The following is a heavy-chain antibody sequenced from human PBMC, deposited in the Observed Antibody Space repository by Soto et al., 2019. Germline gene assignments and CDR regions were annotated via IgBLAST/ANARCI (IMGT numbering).Heavy chain of an antibody. J-gene: IGHJ4*02. CDR1: GGSVSNKTYY. V-gene: IGHV4-61*01. D-gene: IGHD4-17*01. CDR3: ARATAVPNTLRSRYFFDY. Sequence: SETLSLTCSVSGGSVSNKTYYWSWIRQPPGKRLEWIGYVYYSGTTNYNPSLKSRVTISVDLSKNQFSLRLSSVTTADTALYYCARATAVPNTLRSRYFFDYWGQGTLVTVSS. CDR2: VYYSGTT.